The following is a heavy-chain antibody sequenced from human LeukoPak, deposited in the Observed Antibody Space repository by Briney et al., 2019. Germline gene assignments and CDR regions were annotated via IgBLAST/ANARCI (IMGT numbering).Heavy chain of an antibody. V-gene: IGHV3-53*01. J-gene: IGHJ6*03. CDR2: IYSGGST. CDR3: AREGYYYMDV. Sequence: GGSLRLSCAASGFTVSSNYMSWVRQALGKGLEWVSVIYSGGSTYYADSVKGRFTISRDNSKNTLYFQMNSLRAEDTAVYYCAREGYYYMDVWGKGTTVTVSS. CDR1: GFTVSSNY.